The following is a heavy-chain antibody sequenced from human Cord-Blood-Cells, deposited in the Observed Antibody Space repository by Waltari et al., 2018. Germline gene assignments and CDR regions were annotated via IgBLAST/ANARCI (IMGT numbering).Heavy chain of an antibody. CDR3: ARWAQNWGYPDAFDI. CDR1: GFTVSSNY. D-gene: IGHD7-27*01. J-gene: IGHJ3*02. V-gene: IGHV3-53*02. CDR2: IYSGGST. Sequence: EVQLVETGGGLIQPGGSLRLSCAASGFTVSSNYMSWVRQAPGKGLEWVSVIYSGGSTYYADSVKGRFTISRDNSKNTLYLQMNSLRAEDTAVYYCARWAQNWGYPDAFDIWGQGTMVTVSS.